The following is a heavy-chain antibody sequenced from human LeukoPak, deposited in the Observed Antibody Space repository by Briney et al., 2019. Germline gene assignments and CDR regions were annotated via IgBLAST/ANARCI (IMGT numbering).Heavy chain of an antibody. CDR1: GGSISSGSYY. V-gene: IGHV4-61*02. J-gene: IGHJ4*02. D-gene: IGHD3-10*01. CDR2: IYASGYT. Sequence: SETLSLTCTVSGGSISSGSYYWNWIRQPAGKGLEWIGRIYASGYTEYNPSLQTRVTMSVDTSKNEFSLKVDTVTAADTAVYFCARNHIVTGTYFDSWGQGILVTVSS. CDR3: ARNHIVTGTYFDS.